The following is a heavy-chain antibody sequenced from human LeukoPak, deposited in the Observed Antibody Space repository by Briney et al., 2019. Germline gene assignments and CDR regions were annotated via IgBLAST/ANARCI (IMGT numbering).Heavy chain of an antibody. CDR3: ARGPPRRVVVVVAATSRWFDP. Sequence: GGSLRLSCAASGFTFSSYAMHWVRQAPGKGLEWVAVISYDGSNKYYADSVKGRFTISRDNSKNTLYLQMNSLRAEDTAVYYCARGPPRRVVVVVAATSRWFDPWGQGTLVTVSS. V-gene: IGHV3-30-3*01. J-gene: IGHJ5*02. CDR2: ISYDGSNK. CDR1: GFTFSSYA. D-gene: IGHD2-15*01.